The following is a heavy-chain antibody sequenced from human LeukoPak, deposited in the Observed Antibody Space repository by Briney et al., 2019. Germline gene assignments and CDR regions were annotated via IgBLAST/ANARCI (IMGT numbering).Heavy chain of an antibody. J-gene: IGHJ5*02. D-gene: IGHD3-22*01. CDR1: GFTFXRYN. Sequence: SLRLSCAASGFTFXRYNIHWVRQAPGKGLEGVAVISYDGRNIYYADSVKGRFTISRDNSKTTLYLQMNSLRAEDTAVYFCAREYTSGWFDHWGQGTLVTVSS. CDR2: ISYDGRNI. CDR3: AREYTSGWFDH. V-gene: IGHV3-30*04.